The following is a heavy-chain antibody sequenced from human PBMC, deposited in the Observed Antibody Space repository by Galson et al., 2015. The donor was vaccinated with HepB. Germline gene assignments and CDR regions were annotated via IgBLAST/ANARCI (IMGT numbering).Heavy chain of an antibody. CDR1: GYTFTSYG. D-gene: IGHD3-9*01. J-gene: IGHJ5*02. V-gene: IGHV1-18*04. Sequence: SVKVSCKASGYTFTSYGISWVRQAPGQGLEWMGWISAYNGNTNYAQKLQGRVTMTTDTSTSTAYMELRSLRSDDTAVYYCARDPPGAYDILTRPFDPWGQGTLVTVSS. CDR2: ISAYNGNT. CDR3: ARDPPGAYDILTRPFDP.